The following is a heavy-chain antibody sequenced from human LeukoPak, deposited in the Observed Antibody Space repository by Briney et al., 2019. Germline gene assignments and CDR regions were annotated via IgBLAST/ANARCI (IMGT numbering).Heavy chain of an antibody. CDR1: GFTFSSHN. CDR3: AREGYCSGSTCPDY. Sequence: GGFLRLSCAVSGFTFSSHNMNWVPQAPGKGVEGVSYISISSSSIYYADSVKARFTISRDNAKNSMYLQINSLRAEDTAVYYCAREGYCSGSTCPDYWGQGTLVTVSS. V-gene: IGHV3-48*01. D-gene: IGHD2-15*01. CDR2: ISISSSSI. J-gene: IGHJ4*02.